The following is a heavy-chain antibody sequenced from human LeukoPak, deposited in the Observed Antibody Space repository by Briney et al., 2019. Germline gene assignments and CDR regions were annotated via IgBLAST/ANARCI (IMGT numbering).Heavy chain of an antibody. CDR3: ARSSQQLVPDDY. D-gene: IGHD6-13*01. V-gene: IGHV1-8*01. CDR1: GYTFTSYD. J-gene: IGHJ4*02. Sequence: GASVKVSCKASGYTFTSYDINWVRQAPGQGLEWMGWMNPNSGNTGYAQKFQGRVTMTRNTSISTAYMELSSLRSEDTAVYYCARSSQQLVPDDYWGQGTLVTVSS. CDR2: MNPNSGNT.